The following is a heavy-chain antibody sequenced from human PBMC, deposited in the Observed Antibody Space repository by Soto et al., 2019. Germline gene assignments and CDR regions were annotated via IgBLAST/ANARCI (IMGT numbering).Heavy chain of an antibody. CDR2: ISYDGSNK. D-gene: IGHD6-19*01. CDR3: AKDLNAGAGLKRFLP. V-gene: IGHV3-30*18. J-gene: IGHJ5*02. Sequence: GGSLRLSCAASGFTFSSYGMHWVRQAPGKGLEWVAVISYDGSNKYYADSVKGRFTISRDNSKNTLYLQMNSLRAEDTAVYYCAKDLNAGAGLKRFLPWCPAPLFSVS. CDR1: GFTFSSYG.